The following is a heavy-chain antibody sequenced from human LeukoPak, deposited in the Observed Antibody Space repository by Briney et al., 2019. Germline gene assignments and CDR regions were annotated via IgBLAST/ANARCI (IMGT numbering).Heavy chain of an antibody. D-gene: IGHD6-19*01. CDR3: ARDLPIAVAGTHFGN. V-gene: IGHV3-7*01. Sequence: GGSRRLSCAASGFTFSSYWMSWVRQAPGKGLEWVANIKQDGSEKYYVDSVKGRFTISRDNAKNSLYLQMNSLRAEDTAVYYCARDLPIAVAGTHFGNWGQGTLVTVSS. CDR2: IKQDGSEK. J-gene: IGHJ4*02. CDR1: GFTFSSYW.